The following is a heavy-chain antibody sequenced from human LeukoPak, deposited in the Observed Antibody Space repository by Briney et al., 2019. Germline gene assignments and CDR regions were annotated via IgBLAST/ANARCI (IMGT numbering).Heavy chain of an antibody. V-gene: IGHV3-53*01. J-gene: IGHJ6*02. CDR3: ARDRIAARPGDYYYYGMDV. Sequence: GSLRLSCAASGFTVSSNYMSWVRQAPGKGLEWVSVIYSGGSTYYADSVKGRFTISRDNSKNTLYLQMNSLRAEGTAVYYCARDRIAARPGDYYYYGMDVWGQGTTVTVSS. CDR1: GFTVSSNY. D-gene: IGHD6-6*01. CDR2: IYSGGST.